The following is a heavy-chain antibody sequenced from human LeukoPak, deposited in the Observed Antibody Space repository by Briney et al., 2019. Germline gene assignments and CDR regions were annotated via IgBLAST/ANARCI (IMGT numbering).Heavy chain of an antibody. V-gene: IGHV3-11*01. CDR1: GFTFSDYY. CDR3: AGGPDIVVVPAATYGMDV. CDR2: ISSSGSTI. Sequence: GGSLRLSCAAPGFTFSDYYMSWIRQAPGKGLEWVSYISSSGSTIYYADSVKGRFTISRDNAKNSLYLQMNSLRAEDTAVYYCAGGPDIVVVPAATYGMDVWGQGTTVTVSS. D-gene: IGHD2-2*01. J-gene: IGHJ6*02.